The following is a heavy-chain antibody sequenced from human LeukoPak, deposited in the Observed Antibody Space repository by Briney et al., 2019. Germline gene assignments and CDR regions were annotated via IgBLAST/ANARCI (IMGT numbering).Heavy chain of an antibody. Sequence: SVKVSCKASGGTFSSYAISWVRQAPGQGLEWMGGIIPIFGTANYAQKFQGRVTITADEPTSTAYMELSSLRSEDTAVYYCARGGRQQLVRNNWFDPWGQGTLVTVSS. CDR2: IIPIFGTA. CDR3: ARGGRQQLVRNNWFDP. CDR1: GGTFSSYA. J-gene: IGHJ5*02. D-gene: IGHD6-13*01. V-gene: IGHV1-69*13.